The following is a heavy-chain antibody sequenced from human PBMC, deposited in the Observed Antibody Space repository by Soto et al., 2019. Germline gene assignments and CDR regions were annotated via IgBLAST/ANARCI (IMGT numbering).Heavy chain of an antibody. CDR3: AADVGGYIYRLARH. V-gene: IGHV1-58*01. D-gene: IGHD1-26*01. Sequence: QMQLVQSGPEVKKPGTSVKVSCKTSGFTFSSSAVHWVRQARGHRLQWIGWIDVGSANANYAQRLQERVPISRDMSTSTANMELSSLRPEDTAVYYWAADVGGYIYRLARHWGPGALVTVSS. CDR2: IDVGSANA. CDR1: GFTFSSSA. J-gene: IGHJ4*02.